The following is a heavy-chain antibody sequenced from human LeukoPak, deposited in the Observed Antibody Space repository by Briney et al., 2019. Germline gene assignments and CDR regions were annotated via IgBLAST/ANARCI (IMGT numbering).Heavy chain of an antibody. J-gene: IGHJ6*03. CDR3: ARDAPTSIYYYYYMDV. D-gene: IGHD6-6*01. Sequence: ASVKVSCKASGYTFTSYGISWARQAPGQGLDWMGWIIAYNGNTNYAQKLQGRVTMTTDTSTSTAYMELRSLRSDDTAVYYCARDAPTSIYYYYYMDVWGKGTTVTVSS. V-gene: IGHV1-18*01. CDR2: IIAYNGNT. CDR1: GYTFTSYG.